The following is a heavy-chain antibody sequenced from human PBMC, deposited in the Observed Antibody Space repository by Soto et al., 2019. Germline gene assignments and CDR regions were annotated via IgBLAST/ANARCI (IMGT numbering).Heavy chain of an antibody. CDR1: GFTVSSNY. D-gene: IGHD4-17*01. CDR3: ARESRTTVTSGTQRGNAFDI. J-gene: IGHJ3*02. CDR2: IYSGGST. Sequence: VQLVETGGGLIQPGGSLRLSCAASGFTVSSNYMSWVRQAPGKGLEWVSVIYSGGSTYYADSVKGRFTISRDNSKNTLYLQMNSLRAEDTAVYYCARESRTTVTSGTQRGNAFDIWGQGTMVTVSS. V-gene: IGHV3-53*02.